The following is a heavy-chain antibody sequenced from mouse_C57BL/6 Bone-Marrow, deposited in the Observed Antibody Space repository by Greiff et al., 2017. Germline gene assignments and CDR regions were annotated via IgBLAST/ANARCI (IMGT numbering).Heavy chain of an antibody. D-gene: IGHD1-1*01. CDR1: GFSLTSYG. J-gene: IGHJ3*01. CDR3: ASHYYCSMCVAY. Sequence: QVQLQQSGPGLVQPSQSLSITCTVSGFSLTSYGVHWVRQSPGKGLEWLGVIWSGGSTDDNEAFISRLSISTDNSKCQVFFKMISLQADDTAIYYCASHYYCSMCVAYWCQGTLVTVSA. V-gene: IGHV2-2*01. CDR2: IWSGGST.